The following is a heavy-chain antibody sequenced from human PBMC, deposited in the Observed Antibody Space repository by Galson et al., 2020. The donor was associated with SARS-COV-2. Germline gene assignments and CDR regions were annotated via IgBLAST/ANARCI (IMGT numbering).Heavy chain of an antibody. V-gene: IGHV4-30-2*06. D-gene: IGHD3-22*01. CDR3: VRTQAAYGSSVSCSVYFAA. J-gene: IGHJ5*02. CDR2: VSRSGRT. Sequence: ASETLSLTCTVSGGSVSGDGDAWGWVRQSPGTGLEWIGYVSRSGRTSYNPSLKTRVSMSLDRSENQFSLELTSVTAADTAMYYCVRTQAAYGSSVSCSVYFAAWGQGSRVTGSS. CDR1: GGSVSGDGDA.